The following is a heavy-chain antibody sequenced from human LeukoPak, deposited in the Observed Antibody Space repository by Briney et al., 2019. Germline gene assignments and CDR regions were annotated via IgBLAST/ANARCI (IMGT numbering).Heavy chain of an antibody. Sequence: PSETLSLTCSLYGGSFNGYYWSWIRQPPGKGLEWIGEINHSGGTNYNPSLWSRLTISIDTSKHQFSLQVTSVTAADTGVYFCARVSEIMISFGGVISHFDNWGQGALVTVSS. D-gene: IGHD3-16*02. CDR2: INHSGGT. CDR3: ARVSEIMISFGGVISHFDN. V-gene: IGHV4-34*01. CDR1: GGSFNGYY. J-gene: IGHJ4*02.